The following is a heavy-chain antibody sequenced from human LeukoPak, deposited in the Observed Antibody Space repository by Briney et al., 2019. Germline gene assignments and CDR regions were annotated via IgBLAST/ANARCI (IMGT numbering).Heavy chain of an antibody. CDR2: IYYSGST. J-gene: IGHJ4*02. V-gene: IGHV4-31*03. CDR3: ARVAYSSSGPIDY. D-gene: IGHD6-6*01. CDR1: GGSISSGGYY. Sequence: SETLSLTCTVSGGSISSGGYYWSWIRQHPGKGLGWIGYIYYSGSTYYNPSLKSRVTISVDTSKNQFSLKLSSVTAADTAVYYCARVAYSSSGPIDYWGQGTLVTVSS.